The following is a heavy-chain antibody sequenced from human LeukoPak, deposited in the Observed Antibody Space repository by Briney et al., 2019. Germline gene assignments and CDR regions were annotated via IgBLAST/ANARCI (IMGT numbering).Heavy chain of an antibody. CDR2: IYYSGST. D-gene: IGHD6-13*01. J-gene: IGHJ4*02. Sequence: KPSETLSLTCTVSGGSISSYYWSWIRQPPGKGREGIGYIYYSGSTNYNPSLKRRVTISVDTSKNQFALELGCVTAADTDVYYCASLPHCRSWYYFDYWGQGTLVTLPP. CDR3: ASLPHCRSWYYFDY. CDR1: GGSISSYY. V-gene: IGHV4-59*08.